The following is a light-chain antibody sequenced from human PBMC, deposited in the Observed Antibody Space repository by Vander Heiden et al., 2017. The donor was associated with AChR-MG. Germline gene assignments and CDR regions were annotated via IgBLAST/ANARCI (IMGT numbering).Light chain of an antibody. CDR3: QQYNNWPLT. J-gene: IGKJ4*01. Sequence: ELVMTPSPATLSVSPGERAPLSCSASQSVSSNFAWYQQKPGQAPRLLNDGASTGATGIPARCSGSGSGTEFTLTISSQQSEDFAVYSCQQYNNWPLTFGGGTKVEIK. CDR1: QSVSSN. V-gene: IGKV3-15*01. CDR2: GAS.